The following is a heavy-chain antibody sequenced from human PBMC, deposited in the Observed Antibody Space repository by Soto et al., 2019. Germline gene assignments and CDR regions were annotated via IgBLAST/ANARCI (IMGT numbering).Heavy chain of an antibody. D-gene: IGHD1-1*01. J-gene: IGHJ6*02. Sequence: GGFLKLSCAASGFTFSSYSRNWVRQAPGKGLEWVSYISSSSSTIYYADSVKGRFTISRDNAKNSLYLQMNSLRAEDTAVYYCAREWSGSYYYYYGMDVWGQGTTVTVSS. CDR1: GFTFSSYS. CDR3: AREWSGSYYYYYGMDV. V-gene: IGHV3-48*01. CDR2: ISSSSSTI.